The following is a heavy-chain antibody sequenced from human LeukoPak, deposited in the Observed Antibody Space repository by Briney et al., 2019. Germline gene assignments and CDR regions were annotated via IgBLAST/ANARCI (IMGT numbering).Heavy chain of an antibody. V-gene: IGHV4-34*01. J-gene: IGHJ4*02. D-gene: IGHD6-19*01. CDR2: INHSGRT. CDR1: GGSFSGCY. CDR3: ARAVAGENFDY. Sequence: SETLSLTCAVYGGSFSGCYWSWIRQPPGKGLEWIGEINHSGRTNYNPSLKSRVTISVDTSKNQFSLKLSSVTAADTAVYYCARAVAGENFDYWGQGTLVTVSS.